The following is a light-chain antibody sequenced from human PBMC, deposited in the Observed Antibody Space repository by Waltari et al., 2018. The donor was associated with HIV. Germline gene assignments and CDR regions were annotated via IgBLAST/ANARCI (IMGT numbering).Light chain of an antibody. V-gene: IGLV2-14*01. CDR1: NRNIGFLNL. CDR2: GVT. J-gene: IGLJ2*01. CDR3: SSYASDDTVV. Sequence: QSALTQPASVSGSPGQSLTISCTGANRNIGFLNLVSWYRQYPGKAPQLIIYGVTYLPSGISSRFSGSKSCNSASLTISGLQVDDEADYYCSSYASDDTVVFGGGTKLTVL.